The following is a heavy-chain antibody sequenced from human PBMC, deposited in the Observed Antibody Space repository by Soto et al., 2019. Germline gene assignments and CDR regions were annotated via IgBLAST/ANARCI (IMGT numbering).Heavy chain of an antibody. J-gene: IGHJ3*02. CDR3: ATVLGNSGAFDI. CDR2: INAGNGNT. Sequence: ASVKVSCKASGYTFTSYAMHWVHQAPGQRLEWMGWINAGNGNTKYSQKFQGRVTITRDTSASTAYMELSSLRSEDTAVYYRATVLGNSGAFDIWGKGTMVTVSS. D-gene: IGHD4-17*01. V-gene: IGHV1-3*01. CDR1: GYTFTSYA.